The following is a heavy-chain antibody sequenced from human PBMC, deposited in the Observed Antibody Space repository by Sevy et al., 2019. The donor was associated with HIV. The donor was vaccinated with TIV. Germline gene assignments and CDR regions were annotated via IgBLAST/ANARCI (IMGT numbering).Heavy chain of an antibody. CDR1: GFTFSSYA. J-gene: IGHJ5*02. Sequence: GGSLRLSCAASGFTFSSYAMSWVRQAPGKGLEWVSAISGSGGSTYYADSVKGRVTISRDNSKNTLYLQMNSLRAEATAVYSCAKQGIQWMGNISWFDPWGQGILVTVSS. V-gene: IGHV3-23*01. D-gene: IGHD6-19*01. CDR2: ISGSGGST. CDR3: AKQGIQWMGNISWFDP.